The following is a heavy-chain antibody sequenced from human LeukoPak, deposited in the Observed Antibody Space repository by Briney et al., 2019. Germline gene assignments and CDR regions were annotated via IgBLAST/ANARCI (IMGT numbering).Heavy chain of an antibody. D-gene: IGHD5-12*01. CDR3: AKGAGYSGYVYLDY. J-gene: IGHJ4*02. Sequence: PGGSLRLSCAASGFTFSSYWMSWVRQAPGKGLEWVSAISGSGGSTYYADSVKGRFTISRDNSKNTLYLQMNSLRAEDTAVYYCAKGAGYSGYVYLDYWGQGTLVTVSS. CDR2: ISGSGGST. V-gene: IGHV3-23*01. CDR1: GFTFSSYW.